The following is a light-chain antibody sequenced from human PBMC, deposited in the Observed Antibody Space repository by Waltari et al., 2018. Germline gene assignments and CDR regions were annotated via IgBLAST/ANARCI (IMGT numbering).Light chain of an antibody. CDR2: EVI. J-gene: IGLJ2*01. CDR3: SSNAAGSSYVV. CDR1: SSDIGSYNL. V-gene: IGLV2-23*02. Sequence: QSALTQPASVSGSPGQSITISCTGTSSDIGSYNLVSWYQQHPGKVPQLIIYEVIKRPSGISDRFSGSKSGNTASLTISGLQAEDEADYYCSSNAAGSSYVVFGGGTRLTVL.